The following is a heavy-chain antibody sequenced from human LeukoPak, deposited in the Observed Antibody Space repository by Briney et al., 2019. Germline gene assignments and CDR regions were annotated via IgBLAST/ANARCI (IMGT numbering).Heavy chain of an antibody. J-gene: IGHJ5*02. CDR1: GFTFSNYA. CDR2: TNDNGVAT. CDR3: ARDGIRGYSYVRWFDP. V-gene: IGHV3-23*01. Sequence: GGSLRLSCAASGFTFSNYAMSWVRQAPGKGLEWVAGTNDNGVATYYADSVKGRFTISRDNSKNTLYLQMNSLRAEDTAVYYCARDGIRGYSYVRWFDPWGQGTLVTVSS. D-gene: IGHD5-18*01.